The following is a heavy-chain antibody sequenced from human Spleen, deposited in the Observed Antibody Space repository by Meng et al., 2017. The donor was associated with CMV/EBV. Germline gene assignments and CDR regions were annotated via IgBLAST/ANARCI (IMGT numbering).Heavy chain of an antibody. CDR3: GGLRDY. V-gene: IGHV3-30*02. CDR2: IRYDGSNK. CDR1: GFTFSSYG. Sequence: GGSLRLSCAASGFTFSSYGMHWVRQAPGKGLEWVAFIRYDGSNKYYADSVKGRFTISRDNAKNSLYLQMNGLRAEDTAVYYCGGLRDYWGQGTLVTVSS. J-gene: IGHJ4*02. D-gene: IGHD3-10*01.